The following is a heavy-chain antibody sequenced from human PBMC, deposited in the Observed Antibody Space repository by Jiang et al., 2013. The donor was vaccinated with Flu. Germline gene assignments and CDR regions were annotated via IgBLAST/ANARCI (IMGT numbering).Heavy chain of an antibody. CDR1: GFTFSSYA. CDR3: ARGIAARGDGAFDI. J-gene: IGHJ3*02. V-gene: IGHV3-30-3*01. CDR2: ISYDGSNK. Sequence: AASGFTFSSYAMHWVRQAPGKGLEWVAVISYDGSNKYYADSVKGRFTISRDNSKNTLYLQMNSLRAEDTAVYYCARGIAARGDGAFDIWGQGTMVTVSS. D-gene: IGHD6-6*01.